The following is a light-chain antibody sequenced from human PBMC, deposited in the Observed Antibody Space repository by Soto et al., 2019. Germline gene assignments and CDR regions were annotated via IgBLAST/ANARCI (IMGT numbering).Light chain of an antibody. Sequence: QSVLTQPPSVSGAPGQRVTISCTGTSSNIGAGYYVHWYQQLPGTAPKLLIYGNSNRPSGVPDRFSGSKSGTSASLAITGLQAEDEADYYCQSYDSSRSPYVFGTGTKLTVL. J-gene: IGLJ1*01. CDR2: GNS. V-gene: IGLV1-40*01. CDR1: SSNIGAGYY. CDR3: QSYDSSRSPYV.